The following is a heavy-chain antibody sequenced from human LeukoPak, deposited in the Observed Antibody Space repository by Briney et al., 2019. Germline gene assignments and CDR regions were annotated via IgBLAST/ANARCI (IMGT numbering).Heavy chain of an antibody. CDR2: MNPANGNT. D-gene: IGHD2-2*01. Sequence: ASVKVSCKASGYTFTSYDMHWVRQATGQGLEWVGWMNPANGNTAYARKFQGRVTITRDISISTAYMELSSLRSEDTAVYYCARVGCSPISCHTWFDPWGQGTLVTVSS. J-gene: IGHJ5*02. CDR1: GYTFTSYD. CDR3: ARVGCSPISCHTWFDP. V-gene: IGHV1-8*03.